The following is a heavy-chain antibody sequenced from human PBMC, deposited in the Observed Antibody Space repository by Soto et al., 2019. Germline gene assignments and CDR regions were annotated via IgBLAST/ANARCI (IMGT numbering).Heavy chain of an antibody. J-gene: IGHJ6*02. D-gene: IGHD6-19*01. CDR3: AKGLREMATPYYYYCGMDV. Sequence: GGSLRLSCAASGFTFSSYGMHWVRQAPGKGLEWVAVISYDGSNKYYADSVKGRFTISRDNSKNTLYLQMNSLRAEDTAVYYCAKGLREMATPYYYYCGMDVWGQGTTVTVSS. CDR2: ISYDGSNK. CDR1: GFTFSSYG. V-gene: IGHV3-30*18.